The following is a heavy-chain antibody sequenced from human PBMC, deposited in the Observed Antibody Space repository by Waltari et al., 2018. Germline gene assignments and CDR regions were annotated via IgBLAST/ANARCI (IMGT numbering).Heavy chain of an antibody. D-gene: IGHD2-15*01. CDR2: VLSTGKT. CDR3: ARDRGRGLYLDV. CDR1: GDSVTSANW. Sequence: QLQESGPGLVTPSGPLSLSCAVSGDSVTSANWWRWVRQSPQRGLELIGQVLSTGKTNYSPSFASRVTMSLDASNNQFSLKVTSATAADTAVYYCARDRGRGLYLDVWGPGTLVTVSP. V-gene: IGHV4-4*02. J-gene: IGHJ4*02.